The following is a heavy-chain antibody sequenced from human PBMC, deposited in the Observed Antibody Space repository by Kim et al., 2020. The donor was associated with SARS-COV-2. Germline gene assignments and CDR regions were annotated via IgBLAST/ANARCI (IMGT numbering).Heavy chain of an antibody. D-gene: IGHD6-19*01. V-gene: IGHV4-34*01. CDR2: INHSGST. J-gene: IGHJ6*03. CDR1: GGSFSGYY. Sequence: SETLSLTCAVYGGSFSGYYWSWIRQPPGKGLEWIGEINHSGSTNYNPSLKSRVTISVDTSKNQFSLKLSSVIAADTAVYYCARGGSSSGWYPYYYYYYMDVWGKGTTVTVSS. CDR3: ARGGSSSGWYPYYYYYYMDV.